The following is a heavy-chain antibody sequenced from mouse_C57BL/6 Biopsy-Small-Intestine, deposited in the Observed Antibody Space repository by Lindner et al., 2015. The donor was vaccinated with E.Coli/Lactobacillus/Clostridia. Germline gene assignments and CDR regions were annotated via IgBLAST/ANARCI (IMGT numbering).Heavy chain of an antibody. CDR2: FDPEAGKT. D-gene: IGHD6-1*01. J-gene: IGHJ1*01. Sequence: KVSCKASGFTFTSSAVQWVRQAPGKGPEWMGNFDPEAGKTISAQKFQGRLTITEDPSTDTAFMELSSLRSEDTAVYYCATYCDFWSAPCYYDLDVWGQGTTVTVSS. CDR1: GFTFTSSA. CDR3: ATYCDFWSAPCYYDLDV. V-gene: IGHV14-2*02.